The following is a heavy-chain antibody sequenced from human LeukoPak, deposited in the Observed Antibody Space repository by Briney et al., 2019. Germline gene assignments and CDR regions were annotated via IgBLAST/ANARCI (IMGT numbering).Heavy chain of an antibody. CDR2: ISYDGSNK. D-gene: IGHD3-22*01. V-gene: IGHV3-30-3*01. CDR1: GFTFSSYA. J-gene: IGHJ4*02. Sequence: GGSLRLSCAASGFTFSSYAMHWVRQAPGKGLEWVAVISYDGSNKYYADSVKGRFTISRDNAKNSLYLQMNSLRAEDTAVYYCARWRSYYDMVYWGQGTLVTVSS. CDR3: ARWRSYYDMVY.